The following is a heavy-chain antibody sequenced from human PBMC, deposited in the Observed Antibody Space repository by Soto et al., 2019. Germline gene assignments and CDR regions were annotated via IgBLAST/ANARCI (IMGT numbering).Heavy chain of an antibody. J-gene: IGHJ5*02. CDR1: GDSYSISTYS. Sequence: SETLSLTCNMSGDSYSISTYSWSWILHPPGKALQWIGFIYQSGVTSYNPSLASRVSISLDRSNNQCSLKLKSVTSADTAVYSCAGMTYTSGLRFDPWGPGTLVTVPQ. V-gene: IGHV4-30-2*01. D-gene: IGHD6-19*01. CDR2: IYQSGVT. CDR3: AGMTYTSGLRFDP.